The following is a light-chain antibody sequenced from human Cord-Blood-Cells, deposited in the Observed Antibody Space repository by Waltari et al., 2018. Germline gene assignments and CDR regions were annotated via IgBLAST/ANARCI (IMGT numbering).Light chain of an antibody. J-gene: IGLJ2*01. V-gene: IGLV2-23*02. Sequence: QSALTQPASVSGSPGQSITISCTGTRSDVWRYNLVSSYQQHPGKAPKLMIYEVSKRPSGVSNRFSGSKSGNTASLTISGLQAEDEADYYCCSYAGSSTFVVFGGGTKLTVL. CDR2: EVS. CDR1: RSDVWRYNL. CDR3: CSYAGSSTFVV.